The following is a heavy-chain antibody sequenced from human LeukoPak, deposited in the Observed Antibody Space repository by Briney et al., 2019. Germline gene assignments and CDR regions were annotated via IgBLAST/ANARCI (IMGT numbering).Heavy chain of an antibody. CDR3: ARDGWDYYDSSGYYGHYFDY. CDR1: GFTFSSFA. V-gene: IGHV3-23*01. Sequence: GGSLRLSCAASGFTFSSFAMSWVRQAPGKGLEWVSSMTGSGGRTKHADSVKGRFTISRDNAKNTLYLQMNSLRAEDTAVYYCARDGWDYYDSSGYYGHYFDYWGQGTLVTVSS. J-gene: IGHJ4*02. CDR2: MTGSGGRT. D-gene: IGHD3-22*01.